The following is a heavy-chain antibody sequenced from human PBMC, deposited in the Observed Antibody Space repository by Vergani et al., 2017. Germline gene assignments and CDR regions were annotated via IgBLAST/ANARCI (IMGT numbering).Heavy chain of an antibody. CDR3: AKTSIAAPPAYFDY. CDR2: ISGSGGST. Sequence: EVQLVESGGGLVQPGGSLRLSCAASGFTVSSNYMSWVRQAPGKGLEWVSVISGSGGSTYYADSVKGRFTISRDNSKNTLYLQMNSLRAEDTAVYYCAKTSIAAPPAYFDYWGQGTLVTVSS. V-gene: IGHV3-23*04. J-gene: IGHJ4*02. CDR1: GFTVSSNY. D-gene: IGHD6-6*01.